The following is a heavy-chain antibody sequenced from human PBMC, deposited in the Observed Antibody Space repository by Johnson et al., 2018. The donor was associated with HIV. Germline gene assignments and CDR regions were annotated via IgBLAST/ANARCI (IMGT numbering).Heavy chain of an antibody. D-gene: IGHD4-17*01. V-gene: IGHV3-30*04. CDR3: AKDQYRKLTTVAGI. Sequence: QVQLVESGGGLVQPGGSLRLSCAASGFTFSSYAMHWVRQAPGKGLEWVAVISYDGSNTYYADSVRGRFTLSRDNSKNTVYLQMNSLRAEDTAVYYCAKDQYRKLTTVAGIWGQGTMVTVSS. CDR2: ISYDGSNT. J-gene: IGHJ3*02. CDR1: GFTFSSYA.